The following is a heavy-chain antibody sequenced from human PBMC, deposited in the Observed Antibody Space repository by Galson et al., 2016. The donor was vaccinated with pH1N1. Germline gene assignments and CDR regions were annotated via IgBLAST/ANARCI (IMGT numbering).Heavy chain of an antibody. J-gene: IGHJ4*02. Sequence: SVKVSCKASGYTLSSLYIHWVRQAPGHGLEWMGAISPSGVDANYAQKFQGRVTMTRDTSTSTVYMELNSLISDDTALYYCATNAYWGQGTLVTVS. CDR2: ISPSGVDA. CDR3: ATNAY. CDR1: GYTLSSLY. V-gene: IGHV1-46*01.